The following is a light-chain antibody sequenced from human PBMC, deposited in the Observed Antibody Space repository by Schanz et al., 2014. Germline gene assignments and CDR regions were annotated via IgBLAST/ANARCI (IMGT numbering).Light chain of an antibody. CDR3: SSYAGNNKLL. Sequence: QSVLTQSPSASGTPGQRVTISCSGSSSNIGSNSVNWYHQIPGTAPKLLIYGDYNRPSGVPDRFSGSKSGNTASLTISGLQAEDEADYYCSSYAGNNKLLFGGGTKLTVL. CDR1: SSNIGSNS. J-gene: IGLJ2*01. CDR2: GDY. V-gene: IGLV1-44*01.